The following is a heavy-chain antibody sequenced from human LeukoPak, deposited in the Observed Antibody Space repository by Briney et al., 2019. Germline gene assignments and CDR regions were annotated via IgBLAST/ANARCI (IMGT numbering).Heavy chain of an antibody. D-gene: IGHD4-17*01. Sequence: PGGSLRLSCAASGFTFSNYAMSWVRQAPGKGLEWVSGISGSGGSTYYADSVKGRFTISRDNSKNTLYLQMGSLRAEDMAVYYCAREGPYGDYAPTQNLYYYYYGMDVWGQGTTVTVSS. V-gene: IGHV3-23*01. CDR1: GFTFSNYA. CDR2: ISGSGGST. J-gene: IGHJ6*02. CDR3: AREGPYGDYAPTQNLYYYYYGMDV.